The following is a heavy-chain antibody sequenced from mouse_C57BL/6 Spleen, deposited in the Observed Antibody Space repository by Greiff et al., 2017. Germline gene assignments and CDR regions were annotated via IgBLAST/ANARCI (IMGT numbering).Heavy chain of an antibody. J-gene: IGHJ4*01. CDR1: GYTFTSYW. V-gene: IGHV1-52*01. D-gene: IGHD2-4*01. Sequence: QVQLKQPGAELVRPGSSVKLSCKASGYTFTSYWMHWVKQRPIQGLEWIGNIDPSDSETHYNQKFKDKATLTVDKSSSTAYMQLSSLTSEDSAVYYCARDDYDGDYYAMDYWGQGTSVTVSS. CDR3: ARDDYDGDYYAMDY. CDR2: IDPSDSET.